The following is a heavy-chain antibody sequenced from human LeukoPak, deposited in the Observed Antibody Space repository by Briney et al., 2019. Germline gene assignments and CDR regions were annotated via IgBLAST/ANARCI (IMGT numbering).Heavy chain of an antibody. Sequence: GGSLRLSCAASGFTFSSYGMHWVRQAPGKGLEWVAVIWYDGSNKYYADSVKGRFTISRDNSKNTLYLQMNSLRAEDTAVYYCARDNQPGSIWSLDYWGQGTLVTVSS. D-gene: IGHD6-13*01. V-gene: IGHV3-33*01. CDR1: GFTFSSYG. CDR3: ARDNQPGSIWSLDY. CDR2: IWYDGSNK. J-gene: IGHJ4*02.